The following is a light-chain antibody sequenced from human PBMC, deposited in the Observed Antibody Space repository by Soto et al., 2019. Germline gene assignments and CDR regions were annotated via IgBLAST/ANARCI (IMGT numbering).Light chain of an antibody. Sequence: PGERATLSCRASQSVSSYLAWYQQKPGQAPRLLIYDASNRATGIPARFSGSGSGTDFTLTISSLEPEDFAVYYCQQRSNWPLTCGGGTKGDIK. CDR1: QSVSSY. J-gene: IGKJ4*01. V-gene: IGKV3-11*01. CDR3: QQRSNWPLT. CDR2: DAS.